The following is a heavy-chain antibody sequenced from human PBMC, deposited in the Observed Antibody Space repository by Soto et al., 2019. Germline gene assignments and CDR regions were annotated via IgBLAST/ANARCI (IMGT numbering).Heavy chain of an antibody. CDR3: ATDACGAECFSLFDY. CDR2: IRASVDRI. Sequence: EVQLLESGGGLVQPGGSLRLSGADSGFIFSSYDLNWVRQAPGKGLDCVCGIRASVDRIYYADSVKGRFTISRDNSKNTLFLPLNRLRAEDTDVYYCATDACGAECFSLFDYWCQGTLVTVSS. D-gene: IGHD2-21*01. CDR1: GFIFSSYD. V-gene: IGHV3-23*01. J-gene: IGHJ4*02.